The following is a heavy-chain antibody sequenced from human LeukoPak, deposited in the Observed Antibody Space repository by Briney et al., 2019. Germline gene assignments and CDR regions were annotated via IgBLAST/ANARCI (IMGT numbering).Heavy chain of an antibody. V-gene: IGHV3-30*02. Sequence: GGSLTLSCAVSGFTFSSYGMHWFRQPPRKGLEGVAVRRYDGSKKYYADSVKGRVTISRDKSKNTLYLQMISLRADDTAVYYCAKDRPGYSSSWYGIDVFDIWGQGTMVTVSS. J-gene: IGHJ3*02. CDR2: RRYDGSKK. CDR3: AKDRPGYSSSWYGIDVFDI. CDR1: GFTFSSYG. D-gene: IGHD6-13*01.